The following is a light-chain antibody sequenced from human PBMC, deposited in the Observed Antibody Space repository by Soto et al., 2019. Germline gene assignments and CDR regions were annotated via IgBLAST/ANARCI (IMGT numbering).Light chain of an antibody. J-gene: IGKJ1*01. V-gene: IGKV3-15*01. CDR2: GAS. Sequence: EIVMTQSPATLSVSPGERATLSCRASQSVSGNLAWYQQKPGQAPRLLIYGASTRAAGIPARCSGSGSGTEFTLTISSLQSEDVAVYYCQQYSNWPRTFGQGTKVEIQ. CDR1: QSVSGN. CDR3: QQYSNWPRT.